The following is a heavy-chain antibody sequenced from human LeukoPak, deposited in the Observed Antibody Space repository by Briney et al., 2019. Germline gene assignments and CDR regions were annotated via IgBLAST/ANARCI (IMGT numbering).Heavy chain of an antibody. CDR1: GGSIRSSSYY. Sequence: PSETLSLTCTVSGGSIRSSSYYWGWIRQPPGKGLEWIGSIYYSGSTYYNPSLKSRVTISVDKSKNQFSLKLSSVTAADTAVYYCARDWGIAVAGTTYYYYYYGMDVWGQGTTVTVSS. V-gene: IGHV4-39*07. J-gene: IGHJ6*02. D-gene: IGHD6-19*01. CDR2: IYYSGST. CDR3: ARDWGIAVAGTTYYYYYYGMDV.